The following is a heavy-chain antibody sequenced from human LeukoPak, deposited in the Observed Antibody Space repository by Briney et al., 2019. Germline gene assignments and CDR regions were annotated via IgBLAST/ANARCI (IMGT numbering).Heavy chain of an antibody. CDR3: ARGLSDDSSGYYLNWFDP. D-gene: IGHD3-22*01. J-gene: IGHJ5*02. V-gene: IGHV4-34*01. CDR1: GGSFSGYY. CDR2: INHSGST. Sequence: SETLSLTCAVYGGSFSGYYWSWIRQPSGKGLEWIGEINHSGSTNYNPSLKRRVTISVDTSKNQFSLKLSSVTAADTAVYYCARGLSDDSSGYYLNWFDPWGQGTLVTVSS.